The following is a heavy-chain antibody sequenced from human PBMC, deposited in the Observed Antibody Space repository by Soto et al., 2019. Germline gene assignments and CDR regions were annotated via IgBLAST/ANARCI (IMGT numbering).Heavy chain of an antibody. V-gene: IGHV1-18*01. CDR2: ISPSSGET. CDR1: GYSFSIYG. Sequence: QVQLVQSGPEVKKPGASVKVSCKASGYSFSIYGITWVRQAPGQGLEWMGWISPSSGETNYAQKFQGRVTVTTDTSTTTTYLELRSLKSDDTAVYYCARDWHPRFDPWGPGTLVTVSS. CDR3: ARDWHPRFDP. J-gene: IGHJ5*02.